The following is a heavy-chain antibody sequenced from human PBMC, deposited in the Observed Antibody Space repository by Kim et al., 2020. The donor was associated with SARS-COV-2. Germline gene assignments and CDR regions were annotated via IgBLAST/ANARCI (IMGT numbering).Heavy chain of an antibody. Sequence: SETLSLTCTVSSGSISSDAHNWAWIRQPPGKGLEWIASIHYSGSTSYNPSLESRTTTSVDTTQNQLSLKLTSVTAADTAVYYCAGLAVVGWATDEFWGEGTLVTFFS. CDR3: AGLAVVGWATDEF. V-gene: IGHV4-39*01. D-gene: IGHD5-12*01. J-gene: IGHJ1*01. CDR2: IHYSGST. CDR1: SGSISSDAHN.